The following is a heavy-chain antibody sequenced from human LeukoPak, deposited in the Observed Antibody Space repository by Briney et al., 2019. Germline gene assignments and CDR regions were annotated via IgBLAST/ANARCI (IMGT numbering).Heavy chain of an antibody. J-gene: IGHJ4*02. CDR1: GFTFSSYW. CDR3: ARDGSLPDY. Sequence: GGSLRLSSAASGFTFSSYWMHWVRQAPGKGLVWASRINSDGTTSYADSVKGRFTISRGNAKNTLYLQMNSLRAEDTAVYYCARDGSLPDYWGQGTLVTVSS. CDR2: INSDGTT. V-gene: IGHV3-74*01.